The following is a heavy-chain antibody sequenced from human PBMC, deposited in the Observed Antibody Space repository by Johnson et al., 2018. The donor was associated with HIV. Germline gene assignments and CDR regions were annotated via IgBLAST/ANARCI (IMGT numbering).Heavy chain of an antibody. J-gene: IGHJ3*02. D-gene: IGHD1-26*01. Sequence: VQLVESGGGLIQPGGSLRLSCAASGFTVSSNYMSWVRQAPGKGLEWVSVIYSGGSTYYADSVKGRFTISRDNSKNTLYVQINSLRAEDTAMYYCARGWVGATLRAFDIWGQGTMVTVSS. CDR3: ARGWVGATLRAFDI. CDR1: GFTVSSNY. CDR2: IYSGGST. V-gene: IGHV3-53*01.